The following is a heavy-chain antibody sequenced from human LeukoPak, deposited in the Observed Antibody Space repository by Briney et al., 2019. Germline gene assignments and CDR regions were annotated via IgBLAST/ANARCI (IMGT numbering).Heavy chain of an antibody. CDR3: ARRGCSGGSCYPDYYYGMDV. Sequence: ASVKVSCKASGYTFTSYAMNWVRQAPGQGLEWMGWINTNTGNPTYAQGFTGRFVFSLDTSVSTTYLQISSLKAEDTAVYYCARRGCSGGSCYPDYYYGMDVWGQGTTVTVFS. V-gene: IGHV7-4-1*02. CDR2: INTNTGNP. D-gene: IGHD2-15*01. J-gene: IGHJ6*02. CDR1: GYTFTSYA.